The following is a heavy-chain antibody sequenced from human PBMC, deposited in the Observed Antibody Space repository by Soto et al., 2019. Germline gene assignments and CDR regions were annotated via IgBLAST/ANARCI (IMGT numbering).Heavy chain of an antibody. D-gene: IGHD3-3*01. CDR1: GGSFGNSA. V-gene: IGHV1-69*01. CDR2: FIPVYRTL. Sequence: QVQLVQSGAEVKKPGSSVKVCCKASGGSFGNSAINWVRQTPGHGLEWLGGFIPVYRTLNYAQKFQGRVTITADESTGTSYMTLSSLASDDTAVYYCATGVIWIGYFTVDSWGQGTRVTVSS. CDR3: ATGVIWIGYFTVDS. J-gene: IGHJ4*02.